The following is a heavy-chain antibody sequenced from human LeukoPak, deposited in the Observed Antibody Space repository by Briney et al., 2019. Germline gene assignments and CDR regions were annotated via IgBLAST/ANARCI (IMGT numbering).Heavy chain of an antibody. CDR2: ISGSGGST. CDR1: GFTFSSYA. CDR3: AKDRNGARYSDWLLLDRPAGGFDY. V-gene: IGHV3-23*01. Sequence: GGSPRLSCAASGFTFSSYAMSWVRQAPGKGLEWVSAISGSGGSTYCADSVKGRFTISRDNSKNTLYLQMNSLRAEDTAVYYCAKDRNGARYSDWLLLDRPAGGFDYWGQGTLVTVSS. D-gene: IGHD3-9*01. J-gene: IGHJ4*02.